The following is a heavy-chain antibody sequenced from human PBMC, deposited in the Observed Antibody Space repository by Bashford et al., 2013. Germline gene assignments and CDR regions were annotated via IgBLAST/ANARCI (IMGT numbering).Heavy chain of an antibody. J-gene: IGHJ1*01. CDR2: ISHDGNNK. CDR3: ARQGHHDESGYRFFQE. Sequence: VRQAPGKGLEWAAGISHDGNNKYYPDSVKGRFTISRDNSESTLDLQMNSLRPEDTAMYYCARQGHHDESGYRFFQEWGQGTLVTVSS. D-gene: IGHD5-18*01. V-gene: IGHV3-30*04.